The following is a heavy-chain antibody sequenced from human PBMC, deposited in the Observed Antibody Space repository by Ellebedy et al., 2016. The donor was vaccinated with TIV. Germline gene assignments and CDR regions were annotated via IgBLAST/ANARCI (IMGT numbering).Heavy chain of an antibody. CDR2: INSRGSTM. CDR1: GFTFSTYN. J-gene: IGHJ4*02. D-gene: IGHD5-18*01. Sequence: GESLKISCAASGFTFSTYNMQWLRQAPGKGLEWVSYINSRGSTMYYADSVKGRFTISGDNSKNTLYLQMSSVRAEDTAVYYCARGGVVYSYAAADYWGQGTLVTVSS. CDR3: ARGGVVYSYAAADY. V-gene: IGHV3-48*01.